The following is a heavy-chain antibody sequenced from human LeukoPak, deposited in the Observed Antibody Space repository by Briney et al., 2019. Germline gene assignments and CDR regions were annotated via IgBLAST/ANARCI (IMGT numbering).Heavy chain of an antibody. CDR2: IYSGGST. D-gene: IGHD1-26*01. CDR3: ARASSGSYSRIPYYFDY. V-gene: IGHV3-66*01. J-gene: IGHJ4*02. Sequence: GGSLRLSCAASGFTVSSNYMSWARQAPGKGLEWVSVIYSGGSTYYADSVKGRFTISRDNSKNTLYLQMNSLRAEDTAVYYCARASSGSYSRIPYYFDYWGQGTLVTVSS. CDR1: GFTVSSNY.